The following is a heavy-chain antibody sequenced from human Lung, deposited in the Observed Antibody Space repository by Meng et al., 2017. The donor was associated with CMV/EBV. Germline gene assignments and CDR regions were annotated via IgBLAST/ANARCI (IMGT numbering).Heavy chain of an antibody. D-gene: IGHD3-3*01. CDR2: IIPIFGTA. CDR3: ATLPEGAIFGDYGMDV. Sequence: SVXVSXXASGGTFSSYAISWVRQAPGQGLEWMGGIIPIFGTANYAQKFQGRVTITTDESTSTAYMELSSLRSEDTAVYYCATLPEGAIFGDYGMDVWGQGTTVTVSS. J-gene: IGHJ6*02. CDR1: GGTFSSYA. V-gene: IGHV1-69*05.